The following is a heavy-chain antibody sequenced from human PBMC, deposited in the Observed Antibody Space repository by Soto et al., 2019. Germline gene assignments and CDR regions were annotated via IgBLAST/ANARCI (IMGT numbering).Heavy chain of an antibody. Sequence: SETLSLTCTVSGGSISPYYWNWIRQSPGKGLEWIGYIYYNGNTNYNPSLKSRVTISVDTSKNQFSLKLSSVTAADTAVYYCARRPVAADFGWFDPWSQGTLVTVSS. CDR3: ARRPVAADFGWFDP. CDR2: IYYNGNT. V-gene: IGHV4-59*08. CDR1: GGSISPYY. D-gene: IGHD6-13*01. J-gene: IGHJ5*02.